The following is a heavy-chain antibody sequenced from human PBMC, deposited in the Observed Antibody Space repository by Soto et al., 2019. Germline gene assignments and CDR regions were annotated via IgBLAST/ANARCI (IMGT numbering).Heavy chain of an antibody. J-gene: IGHJ4*02. D-gene: IGHD3-16*01. CDR2: ISYDGSKK. V-gene: IGHV3-30*18. CDR1: GFTFSSYG. Sequence: QVQLVESGGGVVQPGRSLRLSCAASGFTFSSYGMHWVRQAPGKGLEWVAVISYDGSKKNYADSVKGRFTISRDNSKNTLYLQMSSLRAEDTAVYYCAKDGLMITFGGVTHWGQGTLVTVSS. CDR3: AKDGLMITFGGVTH.